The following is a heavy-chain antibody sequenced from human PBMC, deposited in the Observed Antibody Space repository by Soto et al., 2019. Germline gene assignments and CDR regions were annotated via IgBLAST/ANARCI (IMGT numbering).Heavy chain of an antibody. CDR3: ARFKSYTSAWSY. J-gene: IGHJ4*02. CDR1: GFTFSEYE. Sequence: PGGSLRLSCVASGFTFSEYEINWVRQAPGKGLEWISYISSSGSAVYYADSVKGRFTISRDNAKNSVFLRVNSLRAEDASVYYCARFKSYTSAWSYWGQGTRVTVSS. D-gene: IGHD6-13*01. V-gene: IGHV3-48*03. CDR2: ISSSGSAV.